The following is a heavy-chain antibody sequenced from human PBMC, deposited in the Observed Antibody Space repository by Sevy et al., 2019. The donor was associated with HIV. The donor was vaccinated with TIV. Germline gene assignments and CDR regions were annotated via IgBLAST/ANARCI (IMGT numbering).Heavy chain of an antibody. CDR2: MNPNSGNT. V-gene: IGHV1-8*01. D-gene: IGHD6-13*01. J-gene: IGHJ6*02. Sequence: ASVKVSCKASGYTFTSFHINWVRQATGQGLEWMGWMNPNSGNTGYAQKYQGRVTMTRNTSISTAYMELSSLRSEDRAVYYCARTEPRIAAYGMDVWGQGTTVTVSS. CDR3: ARTEPRIAAYGMDV. CDR1: GYTFTSFH.